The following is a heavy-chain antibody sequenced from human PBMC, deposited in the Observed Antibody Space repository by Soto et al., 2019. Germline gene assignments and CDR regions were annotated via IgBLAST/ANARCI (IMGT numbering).Heavy chain of an antibody. J-gene: IGHJ1*01. Sequence: GGSLRLSCAASGFTFSTYAMSWVRQAPGKGLEWVSTIDNSGGITYYADSVKGRSTISRDNSKNTLYLQMNSLRAEDTAVYYCARDVESSGRLEYFQHWGQGTLVTVSS. CDR2: IDNSGGIT. D-gene: IGHD3-22*01. V-gene: IGHV3-23*01. CDR3: ARDVESSGRLEYFQH. CDR1: GFTFSTYA.